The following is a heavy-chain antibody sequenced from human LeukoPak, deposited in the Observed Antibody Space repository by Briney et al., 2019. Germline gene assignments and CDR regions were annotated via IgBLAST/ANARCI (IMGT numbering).Heavy chain of an antibody. V-gene: IGHV1-2*02. CDR1: GDTFTGYY. J-gene: IGHJ4*02. CDR3: ARDNDILTALDY. CDR2: INPNSGGT. Sequence: ASVKVSCKASGDTFTGYYMHWVRQAPGQGLEWMGWINPNSGGTNYAQKFQGRVTMTRDTSISTAYMELSRLRSDDTAVYYCARDNDILTALDYWGQGTLVTVSS. D-gene: IGHD3-9*01.